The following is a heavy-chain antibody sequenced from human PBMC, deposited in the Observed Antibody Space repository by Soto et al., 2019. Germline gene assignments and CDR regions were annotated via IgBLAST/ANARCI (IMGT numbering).Heavy chain of an antibody. CDR2: IYYRGST. Sequence: ETLSLTCTVSGGSISSYYWSWIRQPPGKGLEWIGYIYYRGSTHHNPSLKSRVTISVDTSKNQFSLKLSSVTAADTAVYYCARAGSSGWYGVYYYYGMDVWGQGTTVT. V-gene: IGHV4-59*01. J-gene: IGHJ6*02. CDR3: ARAGSSGWYGVYYYYGMDV. CDR1: GGSISSYY. D-gene: IGHD6-19*01.